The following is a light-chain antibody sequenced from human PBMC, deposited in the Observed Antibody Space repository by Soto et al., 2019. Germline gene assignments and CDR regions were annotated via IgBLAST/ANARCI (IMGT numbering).Light chain of an antibody. V-gene: IGLV1-40*01. CDR3: QSYDNSLSGCV. CDR1: SSNIGAGYD. CDR2: VNN. J-gene: IGLJ1*01. Sequence: QSVLTQPPSVSVAAGQRVSISCTGSSSNIGAGYDVHWYQQLPGTAPKLLIYVNNARPSGVPDRFSGSKSGTSASLAITGLQAGDEADYYCQSYDNSLSGCVFGGGTKVTVL.